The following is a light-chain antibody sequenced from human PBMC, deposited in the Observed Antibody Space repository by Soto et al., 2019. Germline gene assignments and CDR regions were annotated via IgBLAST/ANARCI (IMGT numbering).Light chain of an antibody. Sequence: DIQMTQSPSSLSASVGDRVTITCRASQSISSHLNWYQQRPGKAPKLLIFGASSLQTGVPSRFSGPGSGTDFILSTSRRRLEVFATYFCHQVFGPSRTFGQGTRLKV. CDR2: GAS. CDR3: HQVFGPSRT. CDR1: QSISSH. J-gene: IGKJ2*01. V-gene: IGKV1-39*01.